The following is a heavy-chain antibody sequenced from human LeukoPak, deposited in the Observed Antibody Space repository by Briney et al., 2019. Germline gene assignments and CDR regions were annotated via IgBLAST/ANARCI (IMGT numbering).Heavy chain of an antibody. CDR1: GGSISSSSYY. J-gene: IGHJ4*02. CDR3: ARAVAGTKFDY. Sequence: SETLSLTCTVSGGSISSSSYYWGWIRQPPGKGLEWIGSIYYSGSTYYNPSLKSRVTTSVDKSKNQFSLKLSSVTAADTAVYYCARAVAGTKFDYWGQGTLVTVSS. CDR2: IYYSGST. D-gene: IGHD6-19*01. V-gene: IGHV4-39*07.